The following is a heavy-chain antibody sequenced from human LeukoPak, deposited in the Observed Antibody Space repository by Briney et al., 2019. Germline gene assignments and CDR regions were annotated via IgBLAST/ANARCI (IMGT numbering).Heavy chain of an antibody. D-gene: IGHD6-13*01. Sequence: PSETLSLTCTVSGGSISSGAYYWSWIRQHSGKGLEWIGYIYYSGSTYYNPSLKSRLTISVDTSKNQFSLKLSSVTAADTAVYFCARQILYSNYVFDYWGQGTLVTVSS. CDR3: ARQILYSNYVFDY. V-gene: IGHV4-31*03. CDR1: GGSISSGAYY. CDR2: IYYSGST. J-gene: IGHJ4*02.